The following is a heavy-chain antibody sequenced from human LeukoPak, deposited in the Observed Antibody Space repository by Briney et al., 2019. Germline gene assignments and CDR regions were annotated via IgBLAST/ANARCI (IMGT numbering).Heavy chain of an antibody. CDR2: INHSGST. CDR1: GGSFSGYY. Sequence: SETLSLTCAVYGGSFSGYYWSWIRQPPGKGLEWIGEINHSGSTNYNPSLKGRVTISVDTSKNQFSLKLSSVTAADTAVYYCARVVAATPYYFDYWGQGTLVTVSS. D-gene: IGHD2-15*01. J-gene: IGHJ4*02. CDR3: ARVVAATPYYFDY. V-gene: IGHV4-34*01.